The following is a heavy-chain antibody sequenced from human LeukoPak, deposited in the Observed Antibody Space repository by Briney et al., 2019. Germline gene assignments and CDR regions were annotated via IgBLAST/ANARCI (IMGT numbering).Heavy chain of an antibody. J-gene: IGHJ4*02. Sequence: ASVKVSCKASGYTFTGHYMNWVRLAPGQGLEWMGWINPTGGTTYAQKFQDRVTMTRDASINTAYMELSGLRSDDTAVYYCARDLGWSSSHWGQGTLVTVSS. V-gene: IGHV1-2*02. D-gene: IGHD6-6*01. CDR3: ARDLGWSSSH. CDR1: GYTFTGHY. CDR2: INPTGGT.